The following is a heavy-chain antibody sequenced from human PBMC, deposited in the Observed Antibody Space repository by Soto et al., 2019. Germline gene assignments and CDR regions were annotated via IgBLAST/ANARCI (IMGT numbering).Heavy chain of an antibody. Sequence: QVQLQESGPRLVKPSGSLSLTCGVSGGTVASSHWWSWVRQSPGGGLEWIGNVYHTGDTNFNPSLQSRVTISVDKSNNQFSLRLNSLTAADTVVYFCAREIVTAGGNNYFDPWGPGTLVTVSS. CDR3: AREIVTAGGNNYFDP. J-gene: IGHJ5*02. CDR1: GGTVASSHW. D-gene: IGHD2-21*02. V-gene: IGHV4-4*02. CDR2: VYHTGDT.